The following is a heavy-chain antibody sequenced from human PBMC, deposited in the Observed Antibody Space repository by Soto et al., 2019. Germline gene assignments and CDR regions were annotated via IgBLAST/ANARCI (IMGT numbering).Heavy chain of an antibody. CDR2: IIPIFGTA. CDR3: ARGPYGDYDFWSGYYAPPHGWVYYYYGMDV. CDR1: GGTFSSYA. Sequence: ASVKVSCKASGGTFSSYAISWVRQAPGQGLEWMGGIIPIFGTANYAQKFQGRVTITADESTSTAYMELSSLRSEDTAVYYCARGPYGDYDFWSGYYAPPHGWVYYYYGMDVWGQGTTVTVS. D-gene: IGHD3-3*01. V-gene: IGHV1-69*13. J-gene: IGHJ6*02.